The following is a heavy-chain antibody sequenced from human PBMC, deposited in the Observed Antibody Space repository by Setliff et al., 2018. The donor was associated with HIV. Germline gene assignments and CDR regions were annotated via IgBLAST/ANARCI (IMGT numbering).Heavy chain of an antibody. CDR3: ATGPQYSSGWYYPAIDYHYAMDV. D-gene: IGHD6-19*01. J-gene: IGHJ6*02. V-gene: IGHV3-30*03. CDR1: GFTFDRFW. CDR2: ILYDGRKK. Sequence: PGGSLRLSCAASGFTFDRFWMHWVRQAPGKGLEWVALILYDGRKKFYADSVKGRFTISRDNSKNTLYLQMNSLRAEDTAMYYCATGPQYSSGWYYPAIDYHYAMDVWGQGTTVTVSS.